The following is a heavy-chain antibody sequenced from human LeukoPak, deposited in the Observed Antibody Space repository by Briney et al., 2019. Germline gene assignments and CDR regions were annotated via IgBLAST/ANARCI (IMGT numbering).Heavy chain of an antibody. J-gene: IGHJ4*02. CDR3: TTGPMIVVVITTSGGYATFDY. CDR1: GFTFSNAW. D-gene: IGHD3-22*01. V-gene: IGHV3-15*01. Sequence: PGGSLRLSCAASGFTFSNAWMSWVRQAPGKGLERVGRIKSKTDGGTTDYAAPVKGRFTISRDDSKNTLYLQMNSLKTADTAVYYCTTGPMIVVVITTSGGYATFDYWGQGTLVTVSS. CDR2: IKSKTDGGTT.